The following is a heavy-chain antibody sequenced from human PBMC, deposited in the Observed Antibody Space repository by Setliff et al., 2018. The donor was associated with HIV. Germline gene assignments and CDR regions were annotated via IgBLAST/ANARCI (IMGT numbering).Heavy chain of an antibody. V-gene: IGHV4-39*07. CDR3: ARDDYHDSSGYEGASY. CDR1: RGSISRSSHY. J-gene: IGHJ4*02. Sequence: SETLSLTCNVSRGSISRSSHYWGWIRQSPGKGLEWIGSLHYSGTTYYNPSLKRRVTISVDTSKNQFSLKLTSVTAADTAVYYCARDDYHDSSGYEGASYWGRGTLVTVSS. CDR2: LHYSGTT. D-gene: IGHD3-22*01.